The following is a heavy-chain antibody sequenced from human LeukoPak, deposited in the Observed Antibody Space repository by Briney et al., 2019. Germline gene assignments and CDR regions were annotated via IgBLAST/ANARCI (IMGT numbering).Heavy chain of an antibody. J-gene: IGHJ4*02. D-gene: IGHD2-15*01. CDR1: GFTFSSYA. Sequence: GGSLRLSCSASGFTFSSYAMHWVRQAPGKGLEYVSAISSNGGSTYYADSVKGRFTISRDNSKNTLYLQMSSLRAEDTAVYYCVRVPKYCSGGSCPFDYWGQGTLVTVSS. V-gene: IGHV3-64D*06. CDR3: VRVPKYCSGGSCPFDY. CDR2: ISSNGGST.